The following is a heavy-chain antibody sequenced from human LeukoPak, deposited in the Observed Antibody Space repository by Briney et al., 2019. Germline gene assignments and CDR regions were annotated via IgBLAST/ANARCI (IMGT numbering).Heavy chain of an antibody. CDR2: IYTSGST. J-gene: IGHJ4*02. CDR1: GGSISSYY. CDR3: ARSRGGSYWGGYYFDY. D-gene: IGHD1-26*01. Sequence: SETLSLTCTVSGGSISSYYWSWIRQPAGKGLEWIGRIYTSGSTNYNPSLKSRVTISVDTSKNQFSLKLSSVTAADTAVYYCARSRGGSYWGGYYFDYWGQGTLVTVSS. V-gene: IGHV4-4*07.